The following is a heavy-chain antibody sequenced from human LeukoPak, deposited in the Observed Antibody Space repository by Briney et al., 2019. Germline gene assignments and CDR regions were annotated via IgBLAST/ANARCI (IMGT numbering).Heavy chain of an antibody. CDR3: ARESGAFSPFGF. CDR2: VHLSGAS. D-gene: IGHD1-26*01. CDR1: GGSILTTNW. J-gene: IGHJ4*02. V-gene: IGHV4-4*02. Sequence: PSETLSLTCAVSGGSILTTNWWSWVRQPPGKGLEWIGEVHLSGASNYNPSLKSRVSMSIDKSRNQLSLELTSVTAADTANYYCARESGAFSPFGFWGQGTLVTVSS.